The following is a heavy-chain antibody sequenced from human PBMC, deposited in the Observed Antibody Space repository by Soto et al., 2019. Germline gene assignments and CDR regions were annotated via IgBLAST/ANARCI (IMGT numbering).Heavy chain of an antibody. CDR2: INAGNGNT. CDR1: GYTFTSYA. J-gene: IGHJ3*02. D-gene: IGHD3-22*01. Sequence: GASVKVSCKASGYTFTSYAMHWVRQAPGQGLEWMGWINAGNGNTKYSQKFQGRVTITRDTSASTAYMELSSLRSEDTAVYYCARGRKTYYYDVLGAFDIWGQGTMVTVS. CDR3: ARGRKTYYYDVLGAFDI. V-gene: IGHV1-3*01.